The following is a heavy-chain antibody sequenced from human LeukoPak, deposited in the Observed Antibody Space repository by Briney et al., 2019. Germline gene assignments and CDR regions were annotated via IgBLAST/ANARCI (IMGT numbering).Heavy chain of an antibody. Sequence: GGSLRLSCAASGFTFSSYAMSWVRQAPGKGLEWVATIVSDGYKAYYADSVKGRFAISRDNSQNTVHLQMNSLRAEDTATYYCARESSGYYDYWGQGTLVTVSS. J-gene: IGHJ4*02. CDR1: GFTFSSYA. CDR2: IVSDGYKA. V-gene: IGHV3-23*01. CDR3: ARESSGYYDY. D-gene: IGHD3-22*01.